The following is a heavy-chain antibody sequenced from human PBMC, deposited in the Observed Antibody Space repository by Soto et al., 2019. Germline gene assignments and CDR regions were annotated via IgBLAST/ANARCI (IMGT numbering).Heavy chain of an antibody. D-gene: IGHD1-7*01. CDR3: VKDRGWNYNFDY. CDR2: ITWNNDRI. CDR1: GFTFEDFD. Sequence: EVQLIESGGGLVQPGRSLRLSCAASGFTFEDFDMHWVRQPPGKGLEWVSTITWNNDRIAYADSVKGRVSISRDNAKKSLYLLMNSLRPEDTALYYCVKDRGWNYNFDYWGQGTLVTVSS. V-gene: IGHV3-9*01. J-gene: IGHJ4*02.